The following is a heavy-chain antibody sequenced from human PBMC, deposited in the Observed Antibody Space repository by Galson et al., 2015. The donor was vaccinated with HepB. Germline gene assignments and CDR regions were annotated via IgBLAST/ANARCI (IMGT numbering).Heavy chain of an antibody. J-gene: IGHJ4*02. D-gene: IGHD4-23*01. Sequence: SLRLSCAASGFIFSTYGMSWVRQAPGKGLEWVSAISGSGGSAYYADSVKGRFTISRDNSKNTLYLQMNSLRAEDTAVYYCANGGPIDYWGQGTLVTVSS. CDR3: ANGGPIDY. V-gene: IGHV3-23*01. CDR2: ISGSGGSA. CDR1: GFIFSTYG.